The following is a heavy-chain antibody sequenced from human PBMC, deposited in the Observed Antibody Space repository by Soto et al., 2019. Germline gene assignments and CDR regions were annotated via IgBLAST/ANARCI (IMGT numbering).Heavy chain of an antibody. D-gene: IGHD5-18*01. V-gene: IGHV4-30-4*02. J-gene: IGHJ6*02. CDR2: IYNSGST. Sequence: SETLSLTCTVSGGSISSGDYYWSWIRQPPGKGLEWIGYIYNSGSTYYNQSLKSRVTISVDTSKNQFSMKLSSVTAADTVVYYCARENTAMVTPNYYYYYGMDVRGQGTTVTVSS. CDR1: GGSISSGDYY. CDR3: ARENTAMVTPNYYYYYGMDV.